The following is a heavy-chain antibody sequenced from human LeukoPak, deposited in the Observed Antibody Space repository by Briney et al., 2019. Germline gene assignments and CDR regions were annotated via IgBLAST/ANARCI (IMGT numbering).Heavy chain of an antibody. D-gene: IGHD2/OR15-2a*01. CDR1: GGSISSYY. CDR2: ISDIGSI. V-gene: IGHV4-59*08. Sequence: SETLSLTCAVYGGSISSYYWSWIRQPPGKGLEWIAYISDIGSINYNPSLKSRVTISLDTSKNQFSLKLSSVTAADTAVYYCAGHHPRNTVDFWGQGTLVTVSS. CDR3: AGHHPRNTVDF. J-gene: IGHJ4*02.